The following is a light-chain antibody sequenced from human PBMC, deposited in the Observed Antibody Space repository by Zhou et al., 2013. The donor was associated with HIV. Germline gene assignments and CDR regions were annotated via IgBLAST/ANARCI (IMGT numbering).Light chain of an antibody. J-gene: IGKJ5*01. V-gene: IGKV1-33*01. CDR1: QDIKKH. CDR2: DTS. CDR3: QQYDKLPPT. Sequence: DIQMTQSPSFLSASVGDRVTITCRASQDIKKHLHWYQQRPGEAPQVLIFDTSDLATGVPLRFSGSGSGTKFTLTISSLQPEDVATYYCQQYDKLPPTFGPGTRLQI.